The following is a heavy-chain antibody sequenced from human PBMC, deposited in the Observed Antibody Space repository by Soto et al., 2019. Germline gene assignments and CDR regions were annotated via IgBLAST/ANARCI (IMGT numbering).Heavy chain of an antibody. D-gene: IGHD3-22*01. CDR3: ARRGPMRVVVNRPFDY. CDR2: INHSGST. J-gene: IGHJ4*02. CDR1: GGSFSGYY. V-gene: IGHV4-34*01. Sequence: PSETLSLTCAVYGGSFSGYYWSWIRQPPGKGLEWIGEINHSGSTNYNPSLKSRVTISVDTSKNQFSLKLSSVTAADTAVYYCARRGPMRVVVNRPFDYWGQGTLVTVS.